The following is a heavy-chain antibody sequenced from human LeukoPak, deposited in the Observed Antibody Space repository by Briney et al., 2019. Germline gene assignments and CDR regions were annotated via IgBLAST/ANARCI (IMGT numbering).Heavy chain of an antibody. D-gene: IGHD2-15*01. J-gene: IGHJ6*03. Sequence: SQTLSLTCTVSGGSISSGGYYWSWIRQPPGKGLEWIGYIYHSGSTYYNPSLKSRVTISVDRSKNQFSLKLSSVTAADTAVYYCARASSSDCSGGSCYYPYYYYYMDVWGKGTTVTVSS. CDR1: GGSISSGGYY. CDR3: ARASSSDCSGGSCYYPYYYYYMDV. CDR2: IYHSGST. V-gene: IGHV4-30-2*01.